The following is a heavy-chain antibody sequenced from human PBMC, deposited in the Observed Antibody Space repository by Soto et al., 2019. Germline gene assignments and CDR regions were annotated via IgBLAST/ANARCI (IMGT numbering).Heavy chain of an antibody. Sequence: EVQLVESGGGLVQPGGSLRLSCAASGFTFSNYEMNWVRQAPGKGLEWVSYISSSGSTIYYANSVKGRFTISRDKAKNSMYLQMDSLRAEDTAIYYCARYLPTYYYGSGSYYPSRPFDYWGQGTLVTVSS. CDR1: GFTFSNYE. J-gene: IGHJ4*02. CDR3: ARYLPTYYYGSGSYYPSRPFDY. D-gene: IGHD3-10*01. CDR2: ISSSGSTI. V-gene: IGHV3-48*03.